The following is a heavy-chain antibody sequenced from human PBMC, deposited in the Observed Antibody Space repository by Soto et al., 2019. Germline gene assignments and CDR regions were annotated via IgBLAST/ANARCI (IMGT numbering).Heavy chain of an antibody. J-gene: IGHJ3*02. V-gene: IGHV3-7*02. CDR2: LDQGGGEK. D-gene: IGHD2-15*01. Sequence: GGSLRLSCAASEFSFSDYWMAWVRQAPGKGLEWVANLDQGGGEKHYVDSVKGRFTISRDNAKNSLYLQMNSLRAEDTAVYYCARTGGHGVDAAFDIWGQGTMVTVSS. CDR3: ARTGGHGVDAAFDI. CDR1: EFSFSDYW.